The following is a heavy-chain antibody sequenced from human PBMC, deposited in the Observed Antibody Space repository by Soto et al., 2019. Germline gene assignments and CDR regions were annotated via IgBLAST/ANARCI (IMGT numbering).Heavy chain of an antibody. Sequence: EVQLVESGGGLVKPGASLRLSCAASGFTFNTAWMNWVRQAPGKGLEWVGRIKSKSARGTTDYAAPVRGRFTVSRDDSRNTLYLQMNSLKIEDTAVYYCATDLYSFGKPNFDYWSQGSLVTVSS. J-gene: IGHJ4*02. CDR3: ATDLYSFGKPNFDY. V-gene: IGHV3-15*07. CDR1: GFTFNTAW. CDR2: IKSKSARGTT. D-gene: IGHD5-18*01.